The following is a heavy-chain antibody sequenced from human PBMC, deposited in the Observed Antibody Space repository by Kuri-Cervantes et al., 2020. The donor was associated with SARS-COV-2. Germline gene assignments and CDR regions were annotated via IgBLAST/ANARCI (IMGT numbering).Heavy chain of an antibody. Sequence: GGSLRLSCAASGFTFSRYAMHWVRQAPGKGLEWVSAISGSGGSTYYADSVKGRFTISRDNSKNTLYLQMNSLRAEDTAVYYCAKAIVVVPAALPNFDYWGQGTLVTVSS. CDR2: ISGSGGST. D-gene: IGHD2-2*01. J-gene: IGHJ4*02. V-gene: IGHV3-23*01. CDR1: GFTFSRYA. CDR3: AKAIVVVPAALPNFDY.